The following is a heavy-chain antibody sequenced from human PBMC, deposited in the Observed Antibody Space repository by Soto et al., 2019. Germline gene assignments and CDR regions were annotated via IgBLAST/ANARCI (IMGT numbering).Heavy chain of an antibody. Sequence: GGSLRLSCAASGFTLSDYYMSWIRQAPGKGLEWISYISSSGRTIYYADSAKGRFTISRDNAKNSLYLQLNSLRAEDTAVYYCAKDLGYDYIWGSNFYYMDVWGKGTTVTVSS. CDR3: AKDLGYDYIWGSNFYYMDV. D-gene: IGHD3-16*01. V-gene: IGHV3-11*04. CDR1: GFTLSDYY. CDR2: ISSSGRTI. J-gene: IGHJ6*03.